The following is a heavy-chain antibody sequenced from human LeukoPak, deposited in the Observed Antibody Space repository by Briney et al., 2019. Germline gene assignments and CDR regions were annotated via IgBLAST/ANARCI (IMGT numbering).Heavy chain of an antibody. J-gene: IGHJ5*02. V-gene: IGHV4-59*08. CDR1: GGSISGYY. CDR3: ASHSRAYNWFDP. D-gene: IGHD2/OR15-2a*01. Sequence: SETLSLTCTVSGGSISGYYWSWIRQPPGKGLEWIGYIYYSGSTNYNPSLKSRVTISVDTSKNQFSLKLSSVTAADTAVYYCASHSRAYNWFDPWGQGTLVTVSS. CDR2: IYYSGST.